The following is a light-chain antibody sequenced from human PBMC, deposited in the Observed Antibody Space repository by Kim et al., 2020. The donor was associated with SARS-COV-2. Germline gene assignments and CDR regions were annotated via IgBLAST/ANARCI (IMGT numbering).Light chain of an antibody. Sequence: QSALTQPASVSGSPGQSITISCTGTSSDIGGYDFVSWYQQHPGKAPKLMIYDVSNRPSGVSYRFSGSKSGHTASLTISGLQAEDEAQCYGSSYTTTTPVIFGGGTQRT. CDR1: SSDIGGYDF. J-gene: IGLJ2*01. CDR3: SSYTTTTPVI. V-gene: IGLV2-14*03. CDR2: DVS.